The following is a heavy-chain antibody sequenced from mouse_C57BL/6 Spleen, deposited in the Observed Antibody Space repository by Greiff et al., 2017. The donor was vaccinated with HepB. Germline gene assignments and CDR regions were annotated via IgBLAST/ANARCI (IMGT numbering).Heavy chain of an antibody. J-gene: IGHJ1*03. D-gene: IGHD1-1*01. V-gene: IGHV3-6*01. CDR3: ARDDGSSYWYFDV. CDR1: GYSITSGYY. Sequence: DVKLQESGPGLVKPSQSLSLTCSVTGYSITSGYYWNWIRQFPGNKLEWMGYISYDGSNNYNPSLKNRISITRDTSKNQFFLKLNSVTTEDTATYYCARDDGSSYWYFDVWGTGTTVTVSS. CDR2: ISYDGSN.